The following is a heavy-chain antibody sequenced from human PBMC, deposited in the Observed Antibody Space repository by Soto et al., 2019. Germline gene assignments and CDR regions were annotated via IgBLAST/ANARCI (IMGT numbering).Heavy chain of an antibody. Sequence: PGGSLRLSCAAPGFNFGNNWMHWVRQGPGKGREWVSRMNSDGRTTSYADSVKGRFTVSRDNAKNTLYLQMNSLRAEDTAVYYCATAEVDYWGPGTLVTVSS. CDR3: ATAEVDY. J-gene: IGHJ4*02. CDR1: GFNFGNNW. V-gene: IGHV3-74*01. CDR2: MNSDGRTT.